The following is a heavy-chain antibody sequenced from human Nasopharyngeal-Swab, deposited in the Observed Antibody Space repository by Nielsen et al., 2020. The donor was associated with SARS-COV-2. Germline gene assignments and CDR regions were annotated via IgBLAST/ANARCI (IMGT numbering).Heavy chain of an antibody. J-gene: IGHJ4*02. CDR2: VFNSGST. V-gene: IGHV4-59*01. CDR3: ARVQVDDDFWTGYHFDY. CDR1: GGSMTSYY. Sequence: SETLSLTCTVSGGSMTSYYWYWIRQPPGQGLARIGYVFNSGSTEYSPSLKRRATISVDTSNNQFSLKLSSVTAADTAVYFCARVQVDDDFWTGYHFDYWGQGTLVTVSS. D-gene: IGHD3/OR15-3a*01.